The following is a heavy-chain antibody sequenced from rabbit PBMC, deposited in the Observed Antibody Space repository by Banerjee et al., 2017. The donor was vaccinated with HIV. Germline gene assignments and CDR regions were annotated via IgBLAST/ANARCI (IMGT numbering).Heavy chain of an antibody. CDR1: GFSFSSSYW. CDR3: ARDPGYLGRRLNL. D-gene: IGHD7-1*01. CDR2: KYGGTSIGSI. Sequence: QSLEESGGDLVKPGASLTLTCTASGFSFSSSYWICWVRQAPGKGLEWIACKYGGTSIGSIYYASWAKGRFTISKTSSTTVTLQMTSLTAADTATYFCARDPGYLGRRLNLWGPGTLVTVS. V-gene: IGHV1S40*01. J-gene: IGHJ4*01.